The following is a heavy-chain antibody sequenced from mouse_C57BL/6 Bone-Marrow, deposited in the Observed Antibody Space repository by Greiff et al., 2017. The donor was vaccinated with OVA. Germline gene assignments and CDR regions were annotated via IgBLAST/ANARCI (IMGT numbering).Heavy chain of an antibody. D-gene: IGHD2-4*01. CDR3: AHYDYDGARFAY. CDR2: IYPSDSET. Sequence: QVQLQQPGAELVRPGSSVKLSCKASGYTFTSYWMDWVKQRPGQGLEWIGNIYPSDSETHYNQKFKDKATLTVDKSSSTAYMQLSSLTSEDSAVYYCAHYDYDGARFAYWGQGTLVTVSA. J-gene: IGHJ3*01. V-gene: IGHV1-61*01. CDR1: GYTFTSYW.